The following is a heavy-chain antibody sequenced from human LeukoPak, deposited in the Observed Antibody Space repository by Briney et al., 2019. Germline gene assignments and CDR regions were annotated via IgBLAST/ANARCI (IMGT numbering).Heavy chain of an antibody. CDR2: IYSGGST. CDR1: GFTVSGNY. J-gene: IGHJ4*02. Sequence: GGSLRLSCAASGFTVSGNYMSWVRQAPGKGLEWVSVIYSGGSTYYADSVKGRFTISRDNSKNTLYLQMNSLRAEDTAVYYCARDSGYSSGWYWNYWGQGTLVTVSS. V-gene: IGHV3-53*01. D-gene: IGHD6-19*01. CDR3: ARDSGYSSGWYWNY.